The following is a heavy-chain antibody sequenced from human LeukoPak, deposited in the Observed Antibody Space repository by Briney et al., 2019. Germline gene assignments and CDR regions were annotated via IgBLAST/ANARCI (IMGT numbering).Heavy chain of an antibody. CDR2: INPSGGST. J-gene: IGHJ4*02. V-gene: IGHV1-46*01. CDR1: GYTFTSYY. D-gene: IGHD2-15*01. Sequence: ASVKVSCKASGYTFTSYYMHWVRQAPGQGLEWMGIINPSGGSTSYAQKFQGRVTMTRDTSTSTVYMEPSSLRSEDTAVYYCASNGYCSGGSCYLLDYWGQGTLVTVSS. CDR3: ASNGYCSGGSCYLLDY.